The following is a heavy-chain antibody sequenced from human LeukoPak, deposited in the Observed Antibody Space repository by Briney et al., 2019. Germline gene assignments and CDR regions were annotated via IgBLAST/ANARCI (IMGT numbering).Heavy chain of an antibody. V-gene: IGHV1-69*13. D-gene: IGHD4-17*01. CDR3: ASHDYGDHVLFDY. Sequence: SVKVSCKASGGTFSSYAISWVRQAPGQGLEWMGGIIPIFGTANYAQKFQGRVTITADESTSTAYMELSSLRSEDTAVYYCASHDYGDHVLFDYWGQGTLVTVSS. CDR2: IIPIFGTA. CDR1: GGTFSSYA. J-gene: IGHJ4*02.